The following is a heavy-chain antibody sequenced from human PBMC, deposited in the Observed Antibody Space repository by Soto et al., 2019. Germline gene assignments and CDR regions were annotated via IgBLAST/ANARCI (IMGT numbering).Heavy chain of an antibody. CDR3: ARGIMITFGGATDAFDI. V-gene: IGHV3-48*02. J-gene: IGHJ3*02. D-gene: IGHD3-16*01. Sequence: EVQLVESGGGLVQPGGSLRLSCAASGFTFSSYSMNWVRQAPGKGLEWVSYISSSSSTIYYADSVKGRFTISRDNAKNSLYLQMNSLRDEDTAVYYCARGIMITFGGATDAFDIWGQGTMVTVSS. CDR1: GFTFSSYS. CDR2: ISSSSSTI.